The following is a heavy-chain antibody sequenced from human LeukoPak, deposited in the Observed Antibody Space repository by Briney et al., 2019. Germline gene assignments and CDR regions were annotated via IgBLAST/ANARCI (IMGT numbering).Heavy chain of an antibody. D-gene: IGHD6-13*01. Sequence: GGSLRLSCAVSGLTFSSFGMHWVRQAPGKGLEWVALISYDGTGKYYADSVKGRFTISRGNSKNTLYLQMNSLRAEDTAVYYCARDLGVASSGYFDYWGQGTLVTVSS. J-gene: IGHJ4*02. CDR2: ISYDGTGK. V-gene: IGHV3-30*03. CDR3: ARDLGVASSGYFDY. CDR1: GLTFSSFG.